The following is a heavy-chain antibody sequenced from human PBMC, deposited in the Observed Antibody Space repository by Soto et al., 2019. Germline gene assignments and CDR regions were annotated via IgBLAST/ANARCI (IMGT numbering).Heavy chain of an antibody. CDR3: ASESEMGQQLVTWFDP. CDR2: TYYRSKWYN. J-gene: IGHJ5*02. Sequence: PSQTLSLTCAISGDSVSSNSAAWNWIRQSPSRGLEWLGRTYYRSKWYNDYAVSVKSRITINPDTSKNQFSLQLNSVTPEDTAVYYCASESEMGQQLVTWFDPWGQGTLVTVSS. CDR1: GDSVSSNSAA. D-gene: IGHD6-13*01. V-gene: IGHV6-1*01.